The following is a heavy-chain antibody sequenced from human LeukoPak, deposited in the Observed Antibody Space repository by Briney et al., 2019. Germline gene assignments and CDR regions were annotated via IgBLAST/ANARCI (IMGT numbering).Heavy chain of an antibody. D-gene: IGHD3-10*01. CDR3: AKEGTPQVSTWYDL. J-gene: IGHJ5*02. CDR2: ISYEGGTQ. CDR1: GVTLSPYG. Sequence: GGSLRLSCAASGVTLSPYGMHWVRQAPGRGLEWVAVISYEGGTQHYADSVKGRFIISRDNPRNTLYLQMNILRTEDTAVYYCAKEGTPQVSTWYDLWGQGTQVIVSS. V-gene: IGHV3-30*18.